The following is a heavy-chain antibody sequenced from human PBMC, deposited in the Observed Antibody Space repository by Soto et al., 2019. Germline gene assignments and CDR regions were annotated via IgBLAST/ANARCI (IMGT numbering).Heavy chain of an antibody. Sequence: VQLVESGGGVVQPGRSLRLSCAGSGFTFSTFALHWVRQAPGKGLEWVAVVSFNEDKKDYAEPVKGRFTISRDNSKNTLSLHMTNLRPEDTAVYRCARASFGDYLPTYGMDVWGPGTTVIVSS. V-gene: IGHV3-30-3*01. J-gene: IGHJ6*02. CDR2: VSFNEDKK. CDR3: ARASFGDYLPTYGMDV. D-gene: IGHD4-17*01. CDR1: GFTFSTFA.